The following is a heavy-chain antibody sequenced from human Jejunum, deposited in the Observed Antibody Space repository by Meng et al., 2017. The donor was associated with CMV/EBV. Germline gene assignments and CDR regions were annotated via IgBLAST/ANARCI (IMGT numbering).Heavy chain of an antibody. Sequence: TCTVSGGSISPSYWSCLPHPPGKGLEWIGYIYSRGSTNYNPSLKSRLTISVDTSKNQFSLRLTPVTAADAAVYYCARGGYNRPLDYWGQGALVTVSS. D-gene: IGHD6-25*01. V-gene: IGHV4-59*01. CDR2: IYSRGST. CDR3: ARGGYNRPLDY. J-gene: IGHJ4*02. CDR1: GGSISPSY.